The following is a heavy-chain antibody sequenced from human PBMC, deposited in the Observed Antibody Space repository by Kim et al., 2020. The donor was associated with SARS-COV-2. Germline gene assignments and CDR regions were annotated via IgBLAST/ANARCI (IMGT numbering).Heavy chain of an antibody. CDR3: ARGWFGKNYFDY. J-gene: IGHJ4*02. CDR2: INAGNGNA. CDR1: GYNFTTYD. Sequence: ASVKVSCKASGYNFTTYDIHWVRQVPGQGLEWMGWINAGNGNAKHSQNFQGRVTTTRDTSASTAYMELSSLRSEDTAVYYCARGWFGKNYFDYWGQGTLVTVSS. D-gene: IGHD3-10*01. V-gene: IGHV1-3*01.